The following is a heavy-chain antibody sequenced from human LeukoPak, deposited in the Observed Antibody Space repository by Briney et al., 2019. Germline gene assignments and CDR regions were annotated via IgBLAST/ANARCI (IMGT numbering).Heavy chain of an antibody. V-gene: IGHV4-34*01. J-gene: IGHJ6*02. Sequence: SETLSLTCAVSGESFNAFYWTWVRQPPGKGLEWIGEINYSGNTNANPSLKSRITIFVDTPKNQVFLNLTSVTAADTAIYYCVRTFYRSNMAQHYFGPDVWGRGTTVTVSS. CDR3: VRTFYRSNMAQHYFGPDV. CDR1: GESFNAFY. CDR2: INYSGNT. D-gene: IGHD2/OR15-2a*01.